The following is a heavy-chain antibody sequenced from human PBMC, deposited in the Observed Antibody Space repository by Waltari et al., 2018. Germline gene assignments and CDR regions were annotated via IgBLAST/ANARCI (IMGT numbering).Heavy chain of an antibody. CDR3: ARESSSWYYFDY. D-gene: IGHD6-13*01. Sequence: QVQLQESGPGLVKPSQTLFLTCTVSGGSISSGGYYWSWIRQHPGKGLEWIGYIYYSGSTYYNPSLKSRVTISVDTSKNQFSLKLSSVTAADTAVYYCARESSSWYYFDYWGQGTLVTVSS. V-gene: IGHV4-31*03. CDR2: IYYSGST. CDR1: GGSISSGGYY. J-gene: IGHJ4*02.